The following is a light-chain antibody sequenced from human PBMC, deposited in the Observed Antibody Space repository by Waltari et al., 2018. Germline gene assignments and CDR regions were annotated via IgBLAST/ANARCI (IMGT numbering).Light chain of an antibody. V-gene: IGKV2-28*01. J-gene: IGKJ4*01. CDR2: LGS. CDR3: MQALQTPLT. Sequence: DIVMTQSPLSLPVTPGEPAPISCRSSQSLLHSNGYNSLDWYLRKPGQSPQLLIYLGSNRASGVPDRFSGSGSGTDFTLKISRVEAEDVGVYYCMQALQTPLTFGGGTKVEIK. CDR1: QSLLHSNGYNS.